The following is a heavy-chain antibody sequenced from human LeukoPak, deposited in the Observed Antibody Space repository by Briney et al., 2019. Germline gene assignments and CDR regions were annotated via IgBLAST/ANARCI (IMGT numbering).Heavy chain of an antibody. V-gene: IGHV3-23*01. CDR1: GFTFISYA. CDR2: INGDDDRT. D-gene: IGHD1-26*01. CDR3: AKDQRGVKTGSYFFDY. Sequence: PGGSLRLSCAASGFTFISYAMIWVRQAPGKGLEWVSSINGDDDRTFYADSVKGRFSISRDNSKNTLYLEMNSLRADDTAVYYCAKDQRGVKTGSYFFDYWGQGTLVTVSS. J-gene: IGHJ4*02.